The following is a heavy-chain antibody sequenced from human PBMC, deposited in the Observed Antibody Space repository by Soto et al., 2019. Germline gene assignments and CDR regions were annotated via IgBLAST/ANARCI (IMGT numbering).Heavy chain of an antibody. CDR2: IYWNDDK. CDR1: GFSLSTSGVG. V-gene: IGHV2-5*01. D-gene: IGHD3-22*01. CDR3: AHSVWGYYASSGYETFDY. J-gene: IGHJ4*02. Sequence: SGPTLVNPTQTLTLTCTFSGFSLSTSGVGVGWIRQPPGKALEWLALIYWNDDKRYSPSLKSRLTITKDTSKNQVVLTMTNMDPVDTATYYCAHSVWGYYASSGYETFDYWGQGTLVTVSS.